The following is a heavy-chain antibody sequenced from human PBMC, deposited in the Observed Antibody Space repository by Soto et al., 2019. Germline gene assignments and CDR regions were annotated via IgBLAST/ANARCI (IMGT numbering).Heavy chain of an antibody. V-gene: IGHV1-3*01. Sequence: QVQLVQSGAEMKKPGASVKLSCKTSGINYNTYAIHWVRQAPGQGLEWMGWINAGNGDTRYSQNFQGRVTLTRDTSASTVYMDLDSLKSEDTGVYYCARAISGSGPWGQGTLVTVSS. J-gene: IGHJ4*02. D-gene: IGHD6-19*01. CDR2: INAGNGDT. CDR1: GINYNTYA. CDR3: ARAISGSGP.